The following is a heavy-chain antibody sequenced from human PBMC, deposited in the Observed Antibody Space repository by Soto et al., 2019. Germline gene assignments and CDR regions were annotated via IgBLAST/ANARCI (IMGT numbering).Heavy chain of an antibody. J-gene: IGHJ6*02. CDR2: IWYDGSNK. CDR3: ARDGWCGELLVSYYYGMDV. D-gene: IGHD3-10*01. V-gene: IGHV3-33*01. Sequence: GGSLRLSCAASGFNFSSYGMHWVRQAPGKVLEWVAVIWYDGSNKYYADSVKGRFTISRDNSKNTLYLQMNSLRAEDTAVYYCARDGWCGELLVSYYYGMDVWGQGTTVTVSS. CDR1: GFNFSSYG.